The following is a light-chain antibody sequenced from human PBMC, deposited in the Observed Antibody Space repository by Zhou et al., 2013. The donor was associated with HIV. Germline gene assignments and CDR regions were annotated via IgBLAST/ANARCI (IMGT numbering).Light chain of an antibody. CDR3: QQYGNSPFT. J-gene: IGKJ3*01. CDR1: QSVSRY. V-gene: IGKV3-11*01. CDR2: DAS. Sequence: EVVLTQSPATLSLSPGERATLSCRASQSVSRYLAWYQQKPGQAPRLLIYDASNRATGVPARFSGSGSGTDFTLTISRLEPEDFAVYYCQQYGNSPFTFGPGTKVDIK.